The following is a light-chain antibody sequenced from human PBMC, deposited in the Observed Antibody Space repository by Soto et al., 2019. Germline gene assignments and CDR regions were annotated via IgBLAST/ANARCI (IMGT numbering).Light chain of an antibody. Sequence: EIVLTQSPGTLSLSPGERATLPCRASQTVSSVHLAWYQQKRGQAPRLFIYGASSRAAGVPDRFSGSGSGTDFTLTISRLEPEDFAVYYCQQYDNSLWTFGQGTKVDIK. CDR2: GAS. J-gene: IGKJ1*01. CDR1: QTVSSVH. CDR3: QQYDNSLWT. V-gene: IGKV3-20*01.